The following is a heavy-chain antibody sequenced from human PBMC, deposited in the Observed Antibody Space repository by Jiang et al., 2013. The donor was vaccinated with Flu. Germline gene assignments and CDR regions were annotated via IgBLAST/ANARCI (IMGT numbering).Heavy chain of an antibody. CDR1: GYIFTRNY. V-gene: IGHV1-46*01. CDR2: IDPSGGST. D-gene: IGHD3-9*01. CDR3: VRDAYDILTGQSFWYFDL. Sequence: SGAEVKKPGGSVNVSCKASGYIFTRNYLHWVRQAPGQGLEWMGRIDPSGGSTNYAQKFKGRVTMTRDTSTSTIYMDLSSLRSEDSAVYYCVRDAYDILTGQSFWYFDLWGRGTLVSVSS. J-gene: IGHJ2*01.